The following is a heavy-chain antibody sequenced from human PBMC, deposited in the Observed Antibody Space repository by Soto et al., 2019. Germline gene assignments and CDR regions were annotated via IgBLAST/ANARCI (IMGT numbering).Heavy chain of an antibody. Sequence: SETLSLTCTVSGGSISSYYWSWIRQPPGKGLEWIGYIYYSGSTNYNPSLKSRVTISVDTSKNQFSLKLSSVTAADTAVYYCARAYSSGLGAWFEPWGQGTLVTVSS. J-gene: IGHJ5*02. D-gene: IGHD6-19*01. CDR1: GGSISSYY. CDR3: ARAYSSGLGAWFEP. CDR2: IYYSGST. V-gene: IGHV4-59*01.